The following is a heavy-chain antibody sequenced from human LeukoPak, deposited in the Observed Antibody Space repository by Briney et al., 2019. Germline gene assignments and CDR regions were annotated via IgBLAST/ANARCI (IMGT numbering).Heavy chain of an antibody. V-gene: IGHV5-51*01. D-gene: IGHD3-3*01. CDR3: ARGSLLDYYYGMDV. Sequence: AGASLQISCEGSGSIFTSYWIGWGRQLPGKGLEWMGIIYPGDSDTRYSPSFQGQVTISADKSISTAYLQWSSLKASDTAMYYCARGSLLDYYYGMDVWGQGTTVTVSS. J-gene: IGHJ6*02. CDR1: GSIFTSYW. CDR2: IYPGDSDT.